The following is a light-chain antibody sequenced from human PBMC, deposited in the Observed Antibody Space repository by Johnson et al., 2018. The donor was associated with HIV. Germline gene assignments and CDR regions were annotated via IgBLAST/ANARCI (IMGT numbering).Light chain of an antibody. CDR2: ENN. CDR1: SSNIGHNY. J-gene: IGLJ1*01. V-gene: IGLV1-51*02. CDR3: GTWDSSLNSYV. Sequence: QSALTQPPSVSAAPGQKVTISCSGSSSNIGHNYVSWYQQLPGTAPKLLIYENNKRPSGIPDRFSGSKSGTSTTLGITGLQTGDEADYYCGTWDSSLNSYVFGTGTKVSVL.